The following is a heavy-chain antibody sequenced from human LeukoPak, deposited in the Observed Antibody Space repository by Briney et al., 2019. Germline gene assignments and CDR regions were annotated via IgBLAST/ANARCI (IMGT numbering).Heavy chain of an antibody. J-gene: IGHJ4*02. CDR1: GASISGSGYY. Sequence: SETLSLTCTVSGASISGSGYYWGWIRQPPGKGLEWIGSIYYSGSTYYNPSLKSRVTISVDTSKNQFSLKLSSVTAADTAVYYCARHRSSSWYFVWGQGTLVTVSS. CDR3: ARHRSSSWYFV. D-gene: IGHD6-13*01. CDR2: IYYSGST. V-gene: IGHV4-39*01.